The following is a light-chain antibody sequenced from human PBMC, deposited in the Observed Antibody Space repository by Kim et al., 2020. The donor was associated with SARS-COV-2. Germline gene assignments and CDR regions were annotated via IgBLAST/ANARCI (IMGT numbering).Light chain of an antibody. CDR2: DVS. CDR1: QDVSDH. Sequence: ASFGARVTITCQASQDVSDHLHWFQQRPGKAPDLLIYDVSNSQTGVPSRFSGSGSGTHFTLTISSLQPEDIATYYCHQYHNLPLTFGGGTKVDIK. J-gene: IGKJ4*01. CDR3: HQYHNLPLT. V-gene: IGKV1-33*01.